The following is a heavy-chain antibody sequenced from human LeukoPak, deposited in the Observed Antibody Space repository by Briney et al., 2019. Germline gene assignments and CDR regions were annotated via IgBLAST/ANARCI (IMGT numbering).Heavy chain of an antibody. J-gene: IGHJ6*03. D-gene: IGHD6-6*01. V-gene: IGHV4-39*01. CDR2: IYYSGST. CDR3: ARGHIAARRNYMDV. Sequence: PSETLSLTCTVSGGSISSSSYYWGWIRQPPGKGLEWIGSIYYSGSTYYNPSLKSRVTISVDTSKNQFSLKLSSVTAADTAVYYCARGHIAARRNYMDVWGKGTTVTVSS. CDR1: GGSISSSSYY.